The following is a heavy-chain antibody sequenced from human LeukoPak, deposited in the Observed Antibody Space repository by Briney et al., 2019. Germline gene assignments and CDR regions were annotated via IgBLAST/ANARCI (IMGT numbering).Heavy chain of an antibody. CDR2: IYYSGSP. J-gene: IGHJ4*02. D-gene: IGHD4-17*01. CDR3: ARITVTTEALDY. CDR1: GGSISSSSYY. V-gene: IGHV4-39*01. Sequence: SETLSLTCTVSGGSISSSSYYWGWIRQPPGKGLEWIGSIYYSGSPYYNPSLKSRVTISVDTSKNQFSLKLSSVTAADTAVYYCARITVTTEALDYWGQGTLVTVSS.